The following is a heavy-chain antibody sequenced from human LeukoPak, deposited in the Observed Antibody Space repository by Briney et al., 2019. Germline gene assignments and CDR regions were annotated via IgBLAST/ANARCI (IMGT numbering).Heavy chain of an antibody. CDR2: ISSSSSYI. Sequence: GGSLRLSCAASGFTFSSYSMNWVRQAPGKGLEWVSSISSSSSYIYYADSVKGRFTISRDNAKNSLYLQMNSLRAEDTAVYYCARVIKGGYSSSWYDYWGQGTLVTVSS. CDR3: ARVIKGGYSSSWYDY. V-gene: IGHV3-21*01. CDR1: GFTFSSYS. D-gene: IGHD6-13*01. J-gene: IGHJ4*02.